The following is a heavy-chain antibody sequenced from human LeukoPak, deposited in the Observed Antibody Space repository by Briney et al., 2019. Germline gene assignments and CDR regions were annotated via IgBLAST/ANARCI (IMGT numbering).Heavy chain of an antibody. D-gene: IGHD6-13*01. CDR1: GFTFSSYW. CDR2: IKQDGSEK. CDR3: ARVSGSSWYYYYYYYMDV. Sequence: GGSLRLSCAASGFTFSSYWMSWVRQAPGKGLEWVANIKQDGSEKYYVDSVKGRFTISRDNAKNSLYLQMNSLRAEDTAVYYCARVSGSSWYYYYYYYMDVWGKGTTVTVSS. J-gene: IGHJ6*03. V-gene: IGHV3-7*04.